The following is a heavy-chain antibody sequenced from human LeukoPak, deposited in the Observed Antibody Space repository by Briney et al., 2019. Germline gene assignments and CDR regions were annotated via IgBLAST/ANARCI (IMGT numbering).Heavy chain of an antibody. D-gene: IGHD6-19*01. CDR2: INPSGGST. V-gene: IGHV1-46*01. CDR1: GYTFTSYY. CDR3: ARAFCRGAIAVAGIWGFARCSDYFDY. Sequence: ASVKVSCKASGYTFTSYYMHWVRQAPGQGLEWMGLINPSGGSTSYAQKFQGRVTMTRDMSTSTVYMELSSLRSEDTAVYYCARAFCRGAIAVAGIWGFARCSDYFDYWGQGTLVTVSS. J-gene: IGHJ4*02.